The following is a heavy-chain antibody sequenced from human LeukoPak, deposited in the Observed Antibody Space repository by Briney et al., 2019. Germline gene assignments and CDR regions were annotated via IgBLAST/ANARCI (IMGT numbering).Heavy chain of an antibody. D-gene: IGHD6-13*01. CDR3: ARVARIAAADDY. Sequence: SETLSLTCAVYGGSFSGYYWSWIRQPPGKGLEWIGEINHSGSTNYNPSLKSRVTISVDTSKNQFSLELSSVTAADTAVYYCARVARIAAADDYWGQGTLVTVSS. J-gene: IGHJ4*02. CDR1: GGSFSGYY. V-gene: IGHV4-34*01. CDR2: INHSGST.